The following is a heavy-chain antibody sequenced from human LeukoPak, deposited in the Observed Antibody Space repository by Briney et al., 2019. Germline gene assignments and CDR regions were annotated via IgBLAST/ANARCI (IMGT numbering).Heavy chain of an antibody. J-gene: IGHJ1*01. CDR3: ARGRYSSGWYGVEYFQH. CDR1: GYTFTSYD. V-gene: IGHV1-8*01. D-gene: IGHD6-19*01. CDR2: MSPNSGNT. Sequence: ASVKASCTASGYTFTSYDINWVRQATGQGLEWIGWMSPNSGNTGYAQKFQGRVTMTRNTSISTAYMELSSLRSEDTAVYYCARGRYSSGWYGVEYFQHWGQGTLVTVSS.